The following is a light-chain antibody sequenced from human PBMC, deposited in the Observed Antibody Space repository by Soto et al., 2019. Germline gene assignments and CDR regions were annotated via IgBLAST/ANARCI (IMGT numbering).Light chain of an antibody. CDR3: QTWGAGFRV. CDR2: VNRDGSH. Sequence: QLVLTQSPSASASLGASVKLTCTLSSGHSTYAIAWHQQQPEKGPRYLMKVNRDGSHSKGDGIPDRFSGSSSGAERYLTISSLQSEDEGDYYCQTWGAGFRVFGGGTNVTVL. V-gene: IGLV4-69*01. J-gene: IGLJ3*02. CDR1: SGHSTYA.